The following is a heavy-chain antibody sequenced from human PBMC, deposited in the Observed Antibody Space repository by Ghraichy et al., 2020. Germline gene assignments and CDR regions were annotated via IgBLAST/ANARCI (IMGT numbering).Heavy chain of an antibody. Sequence: LSLTCAASGFTFSDYYMSWIRQAPGKGLEWVSYISSSGSTIYYADSVKGRFTISWDNAKNSLYLQMNSLRAEDTAVYYCARVLVVKGMDVWGQGTTVTVSS. CDR2: ISSSGSTI. J-gene: IGHJ6*02. CDR3: ARVLVVKGMDV. D-gene: IGHD2-15*01. CDR1: GFTFSDYY. V-gene: IGHV3-11*01.